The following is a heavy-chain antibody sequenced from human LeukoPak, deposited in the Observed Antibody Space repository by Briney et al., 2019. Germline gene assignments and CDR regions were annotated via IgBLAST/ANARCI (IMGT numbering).Heavy chain of an antibody. V-gene: IGHV3-30*03. J-gene: IGHJ3*02. CDR2: ISYDGSNE. CDR3: ARESARNAFDI. Sequence: GGSLRLSCAASGFTFSSYSMNWVRQAPGKGLEWVAIISYDGSNEYYADSVKGRFTISRDNAKNSLYLQMNSLRAEDTAVYYCARESARNAFDIWGQGTMVTVSS. CDR1: GFTFSSYS.